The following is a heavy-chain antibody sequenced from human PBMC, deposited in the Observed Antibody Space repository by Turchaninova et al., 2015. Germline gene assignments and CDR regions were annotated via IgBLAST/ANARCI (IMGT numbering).Heavy chain of an antibody. CDR2: INPADSNA. Sequence: EVQLVPSGVEVKKTGESLKISGKGSGYNFTNYRIAWVRQITGKGLERRGSINPADSNARYSPSFQGQVIISADKSINNAYLQWSTLRPSDTAMYYCARRRGDYGVGEFDQWGQGTLVTVSS. J-gene: IGHJ4*02. CDR3: ARRRGDYGVGEFDQ. V-gene: IGHV5-51*01. CDR1: GYNFTNYR. D-gene: IGHD4/OR15-4a*01.